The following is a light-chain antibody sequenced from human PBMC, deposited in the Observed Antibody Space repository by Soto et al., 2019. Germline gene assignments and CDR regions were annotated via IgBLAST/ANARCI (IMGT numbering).Light chain of an antibody. V-gene: IGKV1-5*01. CDR1: QSISSW. CDR2: DAS. CDR3: QQYNSYWT. Sequence: DIQMTPSPSTLSASVVDIVSITCRASQSISSWLAWYQQKPGKAPKLLIYDASSLESGVPSRFSGSGSGTEFTLTISSLQPDDFATYYCQQYNSYWTFGQGTKVDIK. J-gene: IGKJ1*01.